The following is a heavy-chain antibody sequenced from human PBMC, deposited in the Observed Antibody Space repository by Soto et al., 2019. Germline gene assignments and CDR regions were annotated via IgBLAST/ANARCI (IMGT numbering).Heavy chain of an antibody. CDR3: ARQAMVRVGAFDI. CDR2: INSDGSGT. CDR1: GFTFSSYW. Sequence: EVQLVESGGGLVQPGGSLRLSCAASGFTFSSYWMHWVRQAPGKGLVWVSRINSDGSGTSYAESVKGRFTISRDNAKNTLYLKMNSLRAEDTAVDYCARQAMVRVGAFDIWGQGTMVTVSS. V-gene: IGHV3-74*01. J-gene: IGHJ3*02. D-gene: IGHD5-18*01.